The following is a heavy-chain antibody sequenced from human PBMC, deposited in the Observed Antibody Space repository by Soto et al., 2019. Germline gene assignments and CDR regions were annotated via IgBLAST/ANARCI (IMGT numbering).Heavy chain of an antibody. CDR2: VHYSGSA. Sequence: VSGYSISSGYHWAWIRQPPGKGLEWLGSVHYSGSAYYNPSLKSRVTISVDRSKNQFSLNVTSVTAADTAVYYCARDYYGMDVWGQGTTVTVSS. CDR1: GYSISSGYH. V-gene: IGHV4-38-2*02. J-gene: IGHJ6*02. CDR3: ARDYYGMDV.